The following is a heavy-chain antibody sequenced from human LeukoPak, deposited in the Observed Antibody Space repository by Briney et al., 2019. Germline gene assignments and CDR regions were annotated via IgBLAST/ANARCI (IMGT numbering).Heavy chain of an antibody. CDR1: GCTFSSYA. CDR3: ARDLAQVAGTDY. D-gene: IGHD6-19*01. J-gene: IGHJ4*02. Sequence: GASVKVSCKSSGCTFSSYAISWVRQAPGQGLEWMGGIIPIFCTANYAQKFQGRVTITADESTSTAYMELSRLRSEDTAVYYCARDLAQVAGTDYWGQGTLVTVSS. CDR2: IIPIFCTA. V-gene: IGHV1-69*13.